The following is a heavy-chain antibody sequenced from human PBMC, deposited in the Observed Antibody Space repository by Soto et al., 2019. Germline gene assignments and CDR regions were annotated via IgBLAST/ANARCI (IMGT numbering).Heavy chain of an antibody. CDR2: VTGGTGDT. D-gene: IGHD2-2*02. CDR3: AREYPGFDP. J-gene: IGHJ5*02. CDR1: GYTFTTYA. Sequence: ASVKVSCKASGYTFTTYAIHWVRQAPGGGLEWVGWVTGGTGDTRYAREFQGRVTLTRNISASTSYMELSSLTSEDTAVYYCAREYPGFDPWGQGTLVTVSS. V-gene: IGHV1-3*01.